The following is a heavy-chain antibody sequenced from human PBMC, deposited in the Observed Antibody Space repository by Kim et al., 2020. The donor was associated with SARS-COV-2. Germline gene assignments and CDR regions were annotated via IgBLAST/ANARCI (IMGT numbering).Heavy chain of an antibody. D-gene: IGHD6-13*01. V-gene: IGHV4-34*01. J-gene: IGHJ4*02. CDR2: INHSGST. CDR3: ARVNNGRIAAAGTLTFDY. Sequence: SETLSLTCAVYGGSFSGYYWSWIRQPPGKGLEWIGEINHSGSTNYNPSLKSRVTISVDTSKNQFSLTLSSVTAADTAVYYCARVNNGRIAAAGTLTFDYWGPGTLVTVSS. CDR1: GGSFSGYY.